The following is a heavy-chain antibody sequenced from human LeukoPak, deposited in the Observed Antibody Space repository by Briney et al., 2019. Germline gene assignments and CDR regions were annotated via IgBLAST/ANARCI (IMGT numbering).Heavy chain of an antibody. V-gene: IGHV3-30*04. Sequence: GGSLRLSCAASGFTFSSYAMHWVRQAPGKGLEEVAVISYDGSNKYYADSVKGRFTISRDNSKNTLYLQMNSLISEDTAVYYCARVGGTAMALTYFDYWGQGTLVTGSS. CDR2: ISYDGSNK. D-gene: IGHD5-18*01. CDR3: ARVGGTAMALTYFDY. CDR1: GFTFSSYA. J-gene: IGHJ4*02.